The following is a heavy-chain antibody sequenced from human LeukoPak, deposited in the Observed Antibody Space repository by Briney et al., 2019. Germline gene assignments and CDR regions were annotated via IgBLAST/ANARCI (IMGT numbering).Heavy chain of an antibody. Sequence: ASVKVSCKASGYTFTSYDINWVRQATGQGLEWMGWISAYNGNTNYAQKLQGRVTMTTDTSTSTAYMELRSLRSDDTAVYYCARAQLAIAVAGNFDYWGQGTLVTVSS. V-gene: IGHV1-18*01. D-gene: IGHD6-19*01. CDR3: ARAQLAIAVAGNFDY. CDR2: ISAYNGNT. CDR1: GYTFTSYD. J-gene: IGHJ4*02.